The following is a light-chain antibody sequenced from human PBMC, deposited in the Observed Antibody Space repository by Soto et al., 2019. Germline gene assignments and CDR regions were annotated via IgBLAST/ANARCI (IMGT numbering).Light chain of an antibody. CDR1: QSVSCD. CDR3: QQYNNWPRT. CDR2: GAS. Sequence: EIVMTQSPATLSVSPGETATLSCRDSQSVSCDLAWLQQKPGQAPRLLIYGASTRATGIPARFSGSGSGTEFTLTISSLQSEDFAVYYCQQYNNWPRTFGLGTRVEVK. V-gene: IGKV3-15*01. J-gene: IGKJ1*01.